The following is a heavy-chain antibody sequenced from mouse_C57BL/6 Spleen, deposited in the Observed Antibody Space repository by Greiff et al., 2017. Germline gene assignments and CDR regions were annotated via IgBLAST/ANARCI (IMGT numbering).Heavy chain of an antibody. CDR3: ARSRGPYWYFDV. J-gene: IGHJ1*03. CDR1: GYTFTSYW. V-gene: IGHV1-55*01. Sequence: QVQLQQPGAELVKPGASVKMCCKASGYTFTSYWITWVKQRPGQGLEWIGDIYPGSGSTNYNEKFKSKATLTVDTSSSTAYMQLSSLTSEDSAVYYCARSRGPYWYFDVWGTGTTVTVSS. CDR2: IYPGSGST.